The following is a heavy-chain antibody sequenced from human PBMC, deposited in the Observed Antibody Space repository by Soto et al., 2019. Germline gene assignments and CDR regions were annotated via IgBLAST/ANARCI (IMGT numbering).Heavy chain of an antibody. J-gene: IGHJ3*02. D-gene: IGHD2-15*01. CDR1: GGTFSSYA. V-gene: IGHV1-69*01. Sequence: QVQLVQSGAEVKKPGSSVKVSCKASGGTFSSYAISWVRQAPGQGLEWMGGIIPIFGTANYAQKFQGRVTITAAESPSTAYMELSSMRSEDTAVYYCARLKVVNDAFDIWGQGTMVTVSS. CDR3: ARLKVVNDAFDI. CDR2: IIPIFGTA.